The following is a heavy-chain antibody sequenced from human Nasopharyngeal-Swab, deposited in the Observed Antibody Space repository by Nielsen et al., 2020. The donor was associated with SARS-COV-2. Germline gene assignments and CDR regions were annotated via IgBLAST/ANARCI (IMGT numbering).Heavy chain of an antibody. Sequence: SQTLSLTCAVYGGSFSGYYWSWIRQPPGKGLEWIGEINHSGSTNYNPSLKSRVTISVDTSKNQFSLKLSSVTAADTAVYYCARGARGYCSSTSCWYYFDYWGQGTLVTVSS. V-gene: IGHV4-34*01. D-gene: IGHD2-2*01. CDR1: GGSFSGYY. J-gene: IGHJ4*02. CDR3: ARGARGYCSSTSCWYYFDY. CDR2: INHSGST.